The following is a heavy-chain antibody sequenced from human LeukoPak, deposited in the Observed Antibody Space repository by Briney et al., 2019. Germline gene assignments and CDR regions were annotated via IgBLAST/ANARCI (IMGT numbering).Heavy chain of an antibody. D-gene: IGHD2/OR15-2a*01. CDR1: GFTFSTHW. J-gene: IGHJ2*01. Sequence: GGSLRLSSESSGFTFSTHWMSWVRQPPGKGLKGVANIKQDRSDKYYVDSVKGRFTVSRDNAKKAVYLQLNSLRAEDTAVYDCAREANMGGYFDLWGRGTLVTVSS. V-gene: IGHV3-7*01. CDR2: IKQDRSDK. CDR3: AREANMGGYFDL.